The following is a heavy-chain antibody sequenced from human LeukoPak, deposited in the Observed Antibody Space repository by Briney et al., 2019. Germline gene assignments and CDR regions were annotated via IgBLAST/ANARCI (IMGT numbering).Heavy chain of an antibody. CDR2: ISGGGGST. V-gene: IGHV3-23*01. CDR1: GFTFSTYG. D-gene: IGHD3-10*02. J-gene: IGHJ6*04. Sequence: GGSLRLSCAASGFTFSTYGMSWVRQAPGKGLEWVSAISGGGGSTYYADSVKGRFTISRDNSKNTLYLQMNSLTAEDTAVYYCAELGITMIGGVWGKGTTVTISS. CDR3: AELGITMIGGV.